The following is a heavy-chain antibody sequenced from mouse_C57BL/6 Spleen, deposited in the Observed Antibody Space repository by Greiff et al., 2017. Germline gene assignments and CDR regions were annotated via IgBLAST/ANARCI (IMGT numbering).Heavy chain of an antibody. CDR3: AGSQAWFAY. J-gene: IGHJ3*01. CDR1: GYTFTSYW. V-gene: IGHV1-69*01. CDR2: IDPSDSYT. Sequence: QVQLQQSGAELVMPGASVKLSCKASGYTFTSYWMHWVKQRPGQGLEWIGEIDPSDSYTNYNQKFKGKSILTVDKSSSTAYMQLSSLTSEDSAVYYCAGSQAWFAYWGQGTLVTVSA.